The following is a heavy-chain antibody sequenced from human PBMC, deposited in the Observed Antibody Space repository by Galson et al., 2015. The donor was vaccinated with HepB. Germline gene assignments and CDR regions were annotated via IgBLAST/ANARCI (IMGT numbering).Heavy chain of an antibody. D-gene: IGHD2-8*01. CDR2: ISGSGGDT. CDR3: AKVTPHCTNGVCWIY. CDR1: GFTFNNYA. Sequence: SLRLSCAVSGFTFNNYAMSWVRQAPGKGLEWVSGISGSGGDTDYADSVKGRFTISRDNSKNTLYLQMSSLRVEDTAVYYCAKVTPHCTNGVCWIYWGQGTLVTVSS. V-gene: IGHV3-23*01. J-gene: IGHJ4*02.